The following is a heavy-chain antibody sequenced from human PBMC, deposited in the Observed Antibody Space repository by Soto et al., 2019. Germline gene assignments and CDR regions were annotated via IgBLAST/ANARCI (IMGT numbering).Heavy chain of an antibody. CDR2: ISGSGGST. CDR3: ATDRGMDV. CDR1: GVTFSSYA. Sequence: EVQLLQSGGGLVQPGGSLRLSCAASGVTFSSYAMSWVRQAPGKGLEWVSAISGSGGSTYYADSVKGRFTISRDNSKNTLYLQMNSLRAEATAVDDCATDRGMDVWGQGTTVTVSS. V-gene: IGHV3-23*01. J-gene: IGHJ6*02.